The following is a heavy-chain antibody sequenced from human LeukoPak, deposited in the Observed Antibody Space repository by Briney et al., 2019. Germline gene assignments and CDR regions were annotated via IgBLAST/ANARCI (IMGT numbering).Heavy chain of an antibody. CDR3: AKDSRVTHWYFDL. V-gene: IGHV3-30*18. CDR2: ISYDGSNK. D-gene: IGHD2-21*02. CDR1: GFTFSSYG. J-gene: IGHJ2*01. Sequence: PGGSLRLFCAASGFTFSSYGMHWVRQAPGKGLEWVAVISYDGSNKYYADSVKGRFTISRDSSKNTLYLQMNSLRAEDTAVYYCAKDSRVTHWYFDLWGRGTLVTVSS.